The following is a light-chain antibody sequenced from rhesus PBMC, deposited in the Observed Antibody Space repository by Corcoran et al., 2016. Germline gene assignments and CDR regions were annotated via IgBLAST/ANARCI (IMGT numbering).Light chain of an antibody. Sequence: DIQMTQSPSSLSASVGDTVTITCRASQGISSWLDWYQQKQGKAPKLLNYKGSSLQSGVPSRFSGRGCGTYFTLTSRSLQPEGFATYYCLQYSSSPWTFGQGTKVEIK. CDR3: LQYSSSPWT. J-gene: IGKJ1*01. V-gene: IGKV1-22*01. CDR1: QGISSW. CDR2: KGS.